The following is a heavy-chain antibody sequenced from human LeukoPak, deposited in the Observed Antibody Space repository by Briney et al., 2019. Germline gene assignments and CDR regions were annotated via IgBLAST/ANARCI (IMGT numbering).Heavy chain of an antibody. CDR1: GFTFSTYA. CDR3: AKPLLVTTIYYFDY. CDR2: ISGSGGST. Sequence: GASLRLSCAASGFTFSTYAMSWVRQAPGKGLEWVSAISGSGGSTYYADSVKGRFTISRDNSKNTLYLQMNSLRAEDTAVYYCAKPLLVTTIYYFDYWGQGTLVTVSS. J-gene: IGHJ4*02. V-gene: IGHV3-23*01. D-gene: IGHD5-12*01.